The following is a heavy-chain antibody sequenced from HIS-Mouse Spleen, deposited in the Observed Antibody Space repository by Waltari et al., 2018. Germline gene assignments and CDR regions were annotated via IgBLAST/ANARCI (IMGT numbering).Heavy chain of an antibody. J-gene: IGHJ4*02. Sequence: QVQLVQSGAEVKKPGASVKVSCKASGYTFTGYYMHWLQQAPGQGLEWMGWGNPKSGGTNYAQRFQGRVTMTRDTSISTAYMELSRLRSDDTAVYYCARDSSITIFGVVIDYWGQGTLVTVSS. CDR3: ARDSSITIFGVVIDY. D-gene: IGHD3-3*01. CDR2: GNPKSGGT. CDR1: GYTFTGYY. V-gene: IGHV1-2*02.